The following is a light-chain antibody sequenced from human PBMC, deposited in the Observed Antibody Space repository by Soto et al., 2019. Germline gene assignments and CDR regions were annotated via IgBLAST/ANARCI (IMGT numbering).Light chain of an antibody. CDR3: QQYGTAPYT. V-gene: IGKV3-20*01. Sequence: ETVVTQSPGTLSLSPGEGATLSCRASQSVDSRYLAWYQQKPGHAPRLLIHGTSNRASGIPDRFSGSGSGTDFTLTISRLEPEDFAVYYCQQYGTAPYTFGQGTTLEFK. CDR2: GTS. J-gene: IGKJ2*01. CDR1: QSVDSRY.